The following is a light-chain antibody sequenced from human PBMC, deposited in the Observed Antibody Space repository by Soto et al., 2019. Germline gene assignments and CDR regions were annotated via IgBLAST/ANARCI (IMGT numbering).Light chain of an antibody. V-gene: IGKV1-33*01. Sequence: DIQMTQSPSSLSASVGDRVTITCQASQDIRNYLNWYQQKPGKAPKLLIYDASNLETGVPSRFSGSGSETDFTFTISSLQPEDISTYYCQQYDYLPRTFCHGTKVYI. CDR2: DAS. CDR3: QQYDYLPRT. CDR1: QDIRNY. J-gene: IGKJ3*01.